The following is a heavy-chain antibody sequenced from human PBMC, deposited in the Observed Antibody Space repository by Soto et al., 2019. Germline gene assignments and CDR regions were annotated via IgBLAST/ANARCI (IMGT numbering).Heavy chain of an antibody. CDR1: GYTFTRYE. CDR3: ARVGGASSSWYYVNYYYYYGMDV. D-gene: IGHD6-13*01. V-gene: IGHV1-8*01. J-gene: IGHJ6*02. Sequence: GASVKVSCKPSGYTFTRYEINWVREATGQGLEWMGLMNPNSGNTGYAQKFQGRVTMTRNTSISTAYMELSSLRSEDTAVYYCARVGGASSSWYYVNYYYYYGMDVWGQGTTVTVSS. CDR2: MNPNSGNT.